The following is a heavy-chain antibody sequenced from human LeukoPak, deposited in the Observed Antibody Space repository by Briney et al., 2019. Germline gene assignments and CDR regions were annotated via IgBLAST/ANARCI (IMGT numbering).Heavy chain of an antibody. CDR3: ARSGLSRFGF. J-gene: IGHJ4*02. CDR2: FSGSCGGT. Sequence: GGSLRLSCAASGFTFSNYAMSWVRQARGKGLEGVSAFSGSCGGTYYADSVRGRFTISRDNSKNTLYLQMNSLRAEDTAVYYCARSGLSRFGFWGQGTLVTVSS. V-gene: IGHV3-23*01. D-gene: IGHD2/OR15-2a*01. CDR1: GFTFSNYA.